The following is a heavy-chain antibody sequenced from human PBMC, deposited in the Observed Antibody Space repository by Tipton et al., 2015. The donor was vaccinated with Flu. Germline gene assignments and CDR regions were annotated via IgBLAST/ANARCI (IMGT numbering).Heavy chain of an antibody. V-gene: IGHV4-38-2*01. Sequence: TLSLTCAVSGDSIRNDYFWGWIRQAPGKGLEWIGNIHYSGSPHYNPSLKSRVTISVDTSKNQFSLRLSSVTAADTAVYYCARRTNYYDSSGYFRDNWFDPWGQGTLVTVSS. CDR3: ARRTNYYDSSGYFRDNWFDP. CDR1: GDSIRNDYF. CDR2: IHYSGSP. J-gene: IGHJ5*02. D-gene: IGHD3-22*01.